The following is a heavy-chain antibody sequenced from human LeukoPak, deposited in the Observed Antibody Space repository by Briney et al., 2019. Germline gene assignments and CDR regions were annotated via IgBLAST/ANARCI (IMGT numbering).Heavy chain of an antibody. D-gene: IGHD6-13*01. CDR1: GFTFSSNS. CDR3: AKYKGDYSNSPGAY. J-gene: IGHJ4*02. Sequence: GGSLRLSCAASGFTFSSNSMNWVRQAPGKGLEWVSYISSSGSTIYYADSVKGRFTISRDNSKNTLYLQMNSLRAEDTAVYYCAKYKGDYSNSPGAYWGQGTLVTVSS. CDR2: ISSSGSTI. V-gene: IGHV3-48*01.